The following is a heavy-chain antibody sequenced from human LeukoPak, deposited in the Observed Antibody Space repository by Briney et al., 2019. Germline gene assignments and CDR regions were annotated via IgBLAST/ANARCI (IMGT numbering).Heavy chain of an antibody. D-gene: IGHD5-24*01. Sequence: GGSLRLSCVASGFTFSSYAMGWVRQAPGKGPEWVSSLTDSGGTTYYVDSVKGRSTISRDNSKNTLYLHMNSLRAEDTAMYYCAKKRDAFDIWGQGTVVAVSS. J-gene: IGHJ3*02. CDR1: GFTFSSYA. CDR3: AKKRDAFDI. V-gene: IGHV3-23*01. CDR2: LTDSGGTT.